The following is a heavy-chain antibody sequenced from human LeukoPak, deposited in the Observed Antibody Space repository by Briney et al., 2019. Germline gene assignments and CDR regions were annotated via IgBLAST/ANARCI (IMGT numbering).Heavy chain of an antibody. Sequence: GGSLRLSCAASGFTFDNYAMNWVRQVPGKGLEWISLISWNSGTIGYADSVKGRFTISRDISTDTLWLQMDSLRTEDTAVYYCAKGPLRGTAAAIDYWGQGTLVTVSS. CDR3: AKGPLRGTAAAIDY. D-gene: IGHD2-2*01. V-gene: IGHV3-9*01. CDR2: ISWNSGTI. CDR1: GFTFDNYA. J-gene: IGHJ4*02.